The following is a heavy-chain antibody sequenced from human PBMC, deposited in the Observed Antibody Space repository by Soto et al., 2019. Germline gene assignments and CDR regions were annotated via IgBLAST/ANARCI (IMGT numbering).Heavy chain of an antibody. J-gene: IGHJ5*02. CDR3: TRDYYSSWSYNWFDP. V-gene: IGHV3-49*03. D-gene: IGHD6-13*01. CDR2: IRSKAYGGTT. CDR1: GFTFGDYA. Sequence: PGGSLRLSCTASGFTFGDYAMSWFRQAPGKGLEWVGFIRSKAYGGTTEYAASVKGRFTISRDDSKSIAYLQMNSLKTEDTAVYYCTRDYYSSWSYNWFDPWGRGTLVTVSS.